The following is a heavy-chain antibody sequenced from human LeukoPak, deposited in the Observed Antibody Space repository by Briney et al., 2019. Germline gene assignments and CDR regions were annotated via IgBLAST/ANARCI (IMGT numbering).Heavy chain of an antibody. Sequence: SGGSLRLSCAASGFTFSSSAMNWVRQAPGKGLEWVPSINNVGSHIYYAGSVRGRFTISRDNAKNSLYLQMSSLRAEDTAVYYCTRDPTQYLRYGYFDYWGQGTLVTVSS. CDR2: INNVGSHI. CDR3: TRDPTQYLRYGYFDY. CDR1: GFTFSSSA. D-gene: IGHD4-11*01. J-gene: IGHJ4*02. V-gene: IGHV3-21*01.